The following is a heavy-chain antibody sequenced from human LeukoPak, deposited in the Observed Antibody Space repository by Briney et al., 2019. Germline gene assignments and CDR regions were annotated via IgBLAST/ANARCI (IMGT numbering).Heavy chain of an antibody. CDR3: ARASDGDLNFDY. D-gene: IGHD4-17*01. Sequence: NPGGSLRLSCAASGFTFSSYAMSWVRQAPGKGLEWVSSISSSSSYIYYADSVKGRFTISRDNAKNSLYLQMNSLRAEDTAVYYCARASDGDLNFDYWGQGTLVTVSS. V-gene: IGHV3-21*01. CDR2: ISSSSSYI. CDR1: GFTFSSYA. J-gene: IGHJ4*02.